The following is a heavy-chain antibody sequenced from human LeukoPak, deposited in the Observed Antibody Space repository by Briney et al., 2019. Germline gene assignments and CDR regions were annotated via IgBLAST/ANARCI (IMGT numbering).Heavy chain of an antibody. CDR1: GGSIRSYY. J-gene: IGHJ4*02. CDR3: ARDSLTIFGVVPIDY. CDR2: IYTSGST. D-gene: IGHD3-3*01. V-gene: IGHV4-4*07. Sequence: PSETLALTCTVSGGSIRSYYWSWIRQPAGKGLEWIGRIYTSGSTNYNPSLKSRVTMSVDTSKNQFSLKLSSVTAADTAVYYCARDSLTIFGVVPIDYWGQGTLVTVSS.